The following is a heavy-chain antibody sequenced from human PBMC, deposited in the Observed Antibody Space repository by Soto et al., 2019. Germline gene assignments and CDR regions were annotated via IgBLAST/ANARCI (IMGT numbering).Heavy chain of an antibody. CDR2: IIPIFGTA. Sequence: SVKVSCKASGGTFSSYAISWVRQAPGQGLEWMGGIIPIFGTANYAQKFQGRVTITADESTSTAYMELSSLRSEDTAVYYCARVLIRGSMVYYYYGMDVWGQGTTVTVS. V-gene: IGHV1-69*13. CDR1: GGTFSSYA. CDR3: ARVLIRGSMVYYYYGMDV. J-gene: IGHJ6*02. D-gene: IGHD3-10*01.